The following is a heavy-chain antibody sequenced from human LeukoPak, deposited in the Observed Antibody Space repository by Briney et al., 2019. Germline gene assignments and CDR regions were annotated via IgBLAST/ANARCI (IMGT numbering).Heavy chain of an antibody. Sequence: KPSETLSLTCTVSGGSSSSYYWNWIRQPPGKGLEWIGYIYYSGSTNHNPSLRSRVTISVDTSNNQFSLKLSSVTAADTAVYYCARSSYYDGSGSYYHAFDIWCQATMVTVSS. CDR2: IYYSGST. V-gene: IGHV4-59*01. J-gene: IGHJ3*02. CDR1: GGSSSSYY. CDR3: ARSSYYDGSGSYYHAFDI. D-gene: IGHD3-10*01.